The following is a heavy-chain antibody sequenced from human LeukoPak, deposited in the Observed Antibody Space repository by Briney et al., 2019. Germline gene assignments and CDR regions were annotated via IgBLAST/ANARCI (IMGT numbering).Heavy chain of an antibody. J-gene: IGHJ4*02. CDR2: INSDGSTT. D-gene: IGHD6-13*01. CDR3: ARGAGIAATGTGSFDY. Sequence: HPGGSLRLSCTASGFTFSSYWMHWVRQAPGKGLVWVSRINSDGSTTTYADSVKGRFTISRDSSKNTLYLQMNSLRAEDTAVYYCARGAGIAATGTGSFDYWGQGTLVTVSS. V-gene: IGHV3-74*01. CDR1: GFTFSSYW.